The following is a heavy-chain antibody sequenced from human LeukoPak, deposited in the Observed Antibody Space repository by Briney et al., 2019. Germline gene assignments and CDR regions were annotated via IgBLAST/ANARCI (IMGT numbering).Heavy chain of an antibody. D-gene: IGHD1-1*01. CDR3: AKNLKLDY. J-gene: IGHJ4*02. Sequence: ASVTVSCKASGGTFSSYAISWVRQAPGQGLEWMGWINPNSGGTSYAQKFQGRVTVTRDTSISTAYMELSRLRSDDTAVYYCAKNLKLDYWGQGTLVTVSS. V-gene: IGHV1-2*02. CDR1: GGTFSSYA. CDR2: INPNSGGT.